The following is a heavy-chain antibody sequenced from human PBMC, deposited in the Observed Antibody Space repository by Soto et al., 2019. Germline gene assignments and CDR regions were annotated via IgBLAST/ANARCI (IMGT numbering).Heavy chain of an antibody. CDR2: ISWDGGST. CDR3: AKSQAFYYDSSGYAAPFDY. J-gene: IGHJ4*02. Sequence: GGSLRLSCAASGFTFDDYTMHWVRQAPGKGLEWVSLISWDGGSTYYADSVKGRFTISRDNSKNSLYLQMNSLRTEDTALYYCAKSQAFYYDSSGYAAPFDYWGQGTLVTVSS. CDR1: GFTFDDYT. V-gene: IGHV3-43*01. D-gene: IGHD3-22*01.